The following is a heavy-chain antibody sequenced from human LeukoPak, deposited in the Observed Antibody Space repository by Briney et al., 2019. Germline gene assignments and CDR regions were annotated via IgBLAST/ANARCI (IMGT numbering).Heavy chain of an antibody. Sequence: SQTLSLTCTVSGGSISSGDYYWSWIRQPPGKGLEWIGYIYYSGSTYYNPSLKSRVTISVDTSENQFSLKLSSVTAADTAVYYCAKELVVAAGEYYYYYGMDVWGQGTTVTVSS. CDR1: GGSISSGDYY. CDR3: AKELVVAAGEYYYYYGMDV. D-gene: IGHD2-15*01. V-gene: IGHV4-30-4*01. CDR2: IYYSGST. J-gene: IGHJ6*02.